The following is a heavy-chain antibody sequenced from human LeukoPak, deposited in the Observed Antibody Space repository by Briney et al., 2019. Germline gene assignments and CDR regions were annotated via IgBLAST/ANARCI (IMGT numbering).Heavy chain of an antibody. J-gene: IGHJ5*02. CDR1: GDSSSSGDYY. CDR2: INDSGRS. D-gene: IGHD3-3*01. CDR3: ARLFWSGYRTENWFDP. Sequence: SETLSLTCTVSGDSSSSGDYYWAWIRQPPGKGLEWIAIINDSGRSYYNPSLKSRVTISVDTSKKQFSLKLSSVRAADTAVYYCARLFWSGYRTENWFDPWGQGTLVTVSS. V-gene: IGHV4-39*01.